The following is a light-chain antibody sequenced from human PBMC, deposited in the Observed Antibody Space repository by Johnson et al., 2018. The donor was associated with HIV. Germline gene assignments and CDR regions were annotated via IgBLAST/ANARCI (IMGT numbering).Light chain of an antibody. CDR1: SSYIGNNY. CDR3: GTWDSRLNAYV. V-gene: IGLV1-51*01. CDR2: DNN. J-gene: IGLJ1*01. Sequence: QSVLTQPPSVSAAPGQKVSISCSGSSSYIGNNYVSSYQQLPGTAPKFLIFDNNKRPSGIPDRFSGSKSGSSATLGITGLQTGDEADYYCGTWDSRLNAYVVGSGTKVTVL.